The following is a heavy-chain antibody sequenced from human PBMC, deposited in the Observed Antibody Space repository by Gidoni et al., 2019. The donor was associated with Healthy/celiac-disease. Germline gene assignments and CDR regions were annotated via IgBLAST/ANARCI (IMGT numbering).Heavy chain of an antibody. Sequence: QVQLQESGPGLVKPSETLSLTCTVSGYSISSGYYWGWIRQPPGKGLEWIGSIYHSGSTYYNPSLKSRVTISVDTSKNQFSLKLSSVTAADTAVYYCARDEGGNPTGLDYWGQGTLVTVSS. J-gene: IGHJ4*02. CDR1: GYSISSGYY. V-gene: IGHV4-38-2*02. CDR2: IYHSGST. CDR3: ARDEGGNPTGLDY. D-gene: IGHD1-26*01.